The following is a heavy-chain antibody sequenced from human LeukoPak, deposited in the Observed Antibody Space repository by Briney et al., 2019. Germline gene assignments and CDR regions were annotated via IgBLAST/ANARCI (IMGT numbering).Heavy chain of an antibody. V-gene: IGHV1-69*04. J-gene: IGHJ4*02. CDR3: ARVCSSSWYYFDY. Sequence: ASVKVSCKASGGTFSSYAISWVRQAPGQGLEWMGRIIPILGIANYAQKFQGRVTITADKSTSTAYMELSSLRSEDTAVYYCARVCSSSWYYFDYWGQGTLVTVSS. CDR1: GGTFSSYA. D-gene: IGHD6-13*01. CDR2: IIPILGIA.